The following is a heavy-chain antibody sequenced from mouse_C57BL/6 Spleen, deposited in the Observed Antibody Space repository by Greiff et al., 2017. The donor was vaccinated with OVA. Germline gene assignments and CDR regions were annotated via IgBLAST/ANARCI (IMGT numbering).Heavy chain of an antibody. J-gene: IGHJ2*01. CDR3: AREDTTVVGGNY. CDR1: GYAFSSYW. Sequence: VQLQQSGAELVKPGASVKISCKASGYAFSSYWMNWVKQRPGKGLEWIGQIYPGDGDTNYNGKFKGKATLTADKSSSTAYMQLSSLTSEDSAVYFCAREDTTVVGGNYWGQGTTLTVSS. D-gene: IGHD1-1*01. CDR2: IYPGDGDT. V-gene: IGHV1-80*01.